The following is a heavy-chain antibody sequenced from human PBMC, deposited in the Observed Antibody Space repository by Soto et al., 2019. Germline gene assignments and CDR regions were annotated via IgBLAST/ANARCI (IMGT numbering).Heavy chain of an antibody. Sequence: PGESLKISCQGSGYRFSDYWIHWVRQVPGKGLEWMGKIDPSDSFTAYSPSFQGRVTISIDKSINTAFLRWTGLKSSDTAMYYCASDSHCDGGNCPMGGFDMWGQGTMVTVS. CDR1: GYRFSDYW. J-gene: IGHJ3*02. CDR3: ASDSHCDGGNCPMGGFDM. D-gene: IGHD2-15*01. CDR2: IDPSDSFT. V-gene: IGHV5-10-1*04.